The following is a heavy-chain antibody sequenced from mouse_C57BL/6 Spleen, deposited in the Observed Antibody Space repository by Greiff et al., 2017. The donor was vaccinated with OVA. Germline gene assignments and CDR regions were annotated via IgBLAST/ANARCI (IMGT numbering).Heavy chain of an antibody. CDR1: GFTFSSYA. J-gene: IGHJ1*03. D-gene: IGHD2-4*01. V-gene: IGHV5-4*01. Sequence: EVQRVESGGGLVKPGGSLKLSCAASGFTFSSYAMSWVRQTPEKRLEWVATISDGGSYTYYPDNVKGRFTISRDNAKNNLYLQMSHLQSEDTAMYYCARGAYDYDSYWYFDVWGTGTTVTVSS. CDR2: ISDGGSYT. CDR3: ARGAYDYDSYWYFDV.